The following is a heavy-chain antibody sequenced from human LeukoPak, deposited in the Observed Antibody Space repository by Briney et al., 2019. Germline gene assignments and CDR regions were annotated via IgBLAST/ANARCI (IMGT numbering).Heavy chain of an antibody. J-gene: IGHJ3*02. CDR2: ISSSGST. CDR1: GDSISSGDYY. Sequence: SQTLSLTCTVSGDSISSGDYYWSWIRQPAGKGLEWIGRISSSGSTNYNPSLKSRVTISVDTSKNQFSLKLSSVTAADTAVYFCARGPYSYDSSGALDIWGQGTMVTVSS. CDR3: ARGPYSYDSSGALDI. D-gene: IGHD3-22*01. V-gene: IGHV4-61*02.